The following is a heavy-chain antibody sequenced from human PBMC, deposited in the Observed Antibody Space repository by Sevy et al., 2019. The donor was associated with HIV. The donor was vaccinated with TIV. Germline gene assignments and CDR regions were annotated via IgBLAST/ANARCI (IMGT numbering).Heavy chain of an antibody. J-gene: IGHJ4*02. Sequence: SETLSLTCTVSGGSITSLYWNRIRQPPGKGLEWIVNIYYNSHINYNPSLKSRVTLSLDTSKNQFSLRLSSVTAADTAMYYCAGENAWGRGYSWGQGTLVTVSS. CDR2: IYYNSHI. D-gene: IGHD1-26*01. CDR3: AGENAWGRGYS. CDR1: GGSITSLY. V-gene: IGHV4-59*08.